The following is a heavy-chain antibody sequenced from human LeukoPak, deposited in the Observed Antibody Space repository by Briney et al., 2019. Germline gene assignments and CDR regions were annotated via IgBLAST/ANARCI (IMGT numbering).Heavy chain of an antibody. CDR1: GGSISSYY. J-gene: IGHJ6*03. Sequence: SETLSLTCTVSGGSISSYYWSWLRQPPGKGLEWIGYIYYSGSTNYNPSLKSRVTISVDTSKNQFSLKLSSVTAADTAVYYCARDRAVAGPLFRYYYYMDVWGKGTTVTISS. CDR2: IYYSGST. CDR3: ARDRAVAGPLFRYYYYMDV. D-gene: IGHD6-19*01. V-gene: IGHV4-59*01.